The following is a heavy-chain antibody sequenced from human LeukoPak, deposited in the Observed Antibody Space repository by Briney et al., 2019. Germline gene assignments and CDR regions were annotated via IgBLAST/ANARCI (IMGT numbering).Heavy chain of an antibody. J-gene: IGHJ6*03. Sequence: ASVKVSCKASGYTFTSYDINWVRQATGQGLEWMGWMNPNSGNTGYAQKFQGRVTMTRNTSISTAYMELSSLRSADTAVYYCARGNPGGYYYYMDVWGKGTTVTVSS. CDR1: GYTFTSYD. CDR3: ARGNPGGYYYYMDV. CDR2: MNPNSGNT. V-gene: IGHV1-8*01. D-gene: IGHD1-14*01.